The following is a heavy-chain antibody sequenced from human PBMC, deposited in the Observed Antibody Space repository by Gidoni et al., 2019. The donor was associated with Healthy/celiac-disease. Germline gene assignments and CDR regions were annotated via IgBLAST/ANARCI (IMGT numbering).Heavy chain of an antibody. CDR3: AREQRATVTTDY. Sequence: QVQLVESGGGVVQPGRSLRLSCAASGFTFSSYAMHWVRQAPGKGLEWVAVISYDGSNKYYADSVKGRFTISRDKSKNTLYLQMNSLRAEDTAVYYCAREQRATVTTDYWGQGTLVTVSS. V-gene: IGHV3-30-3*01. J-gene: IGHJ4*02. D-gene: IGHD4-4*01. CDR1: GFTFSSYA. CDR2: ISYDGSNK.